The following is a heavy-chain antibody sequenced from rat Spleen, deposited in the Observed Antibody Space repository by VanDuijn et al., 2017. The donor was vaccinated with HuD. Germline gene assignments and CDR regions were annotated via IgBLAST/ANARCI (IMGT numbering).Heavy chain of an antibody. Sequence: EVQLVESGGDLVQPGRSLKLTCAASGFTFSHYGMAWVRQAPTKGLEWVATLSYDGHTTYYRDSVKGRFTISRDIAKSTLYLQMDSLGSEDTATYYCARHHYDGYYHGPVLGVMDAWGQGVMVTVSS. CDR1: GFTFSHYG. D-gene: IGHD1-12*03. CDR2: LSYDGHTT. V-gene: IGHV5-29*01. J-gene: IGHJ2*01. CDR3: ARHHYDGYYHGPVLGVMDA.